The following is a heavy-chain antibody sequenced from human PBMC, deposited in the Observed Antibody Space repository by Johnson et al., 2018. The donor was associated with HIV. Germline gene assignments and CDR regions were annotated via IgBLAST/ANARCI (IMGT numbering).Heavy chain of an antibody. D-gene: IGHD6-19*01. V-gene: IGHV3-30*19. Sequence: HVQLLESGGGVVQSGRSLRLSCAASGFTFSSYGMHWVRQAPGKGLEWVAVIWYDGSNKYYADSVKGRFTISRDNSKNTLYLQMNSLRAEDTAVYYCAGGSGWYSDAFDIWGQGTMVTVSS. CDR3: AGGSGWYSDAFDI. J-gene: IGHJ3*02. CDR2: IWYDGSNK. CDR1: GFTFSSYG.